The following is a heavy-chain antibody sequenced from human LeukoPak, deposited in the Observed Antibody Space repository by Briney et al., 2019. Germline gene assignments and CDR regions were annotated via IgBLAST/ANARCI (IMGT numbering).Heavy chain of an antibody. V-gene: IGHV1-69*05. CDR3: ARDRGDYYDSSGYFV. D-gene: IGHD3-22*01. CDR2: IIPIFGTA. J-gene: IGHJ3*01. Sequence: ASVKVSCKASGGTFSSYAISWVRQAPGQGLEWMGGIIPIFGTANYAQKFQGRVTITTDESTSTAYMELSSLRSEDTAVYYSARDRGDYYDSSGYFVWGQGTMVTVSS. CDR1: GGTFSSYA.